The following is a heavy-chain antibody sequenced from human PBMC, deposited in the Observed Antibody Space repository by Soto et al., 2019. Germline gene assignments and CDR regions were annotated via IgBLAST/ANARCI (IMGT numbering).Heavy chain of an antibody. V-gene: IGHV3-64*01. Sequence: EVQLVESGGGLVQPGGSLRLSCAASGFTFSNYAMDWVRQAPGKVLEYVSGISSNGVGTYYANSVKDRFTISRDNSKKTLYLEMGSMRAEDMAVYYCARREHSAYYYRDAWGKGTWVTVSS. D-gene: IGHD3-3*02. CDR2: ISSNGVGT. J-gene: IGHJ6*03. CDR3: ARREHSAYYYRDA. CDR1: GFTFSNYA.